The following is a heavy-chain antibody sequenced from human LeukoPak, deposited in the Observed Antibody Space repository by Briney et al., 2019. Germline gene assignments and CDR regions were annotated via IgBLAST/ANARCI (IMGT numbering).Heavy chain of an antibody. V-gene: IGHV4-34*01. D-gene: IGHD6-19*01. CDR2: INHSGST. J-gene: IGHJ6*02. CDR3: ARASSSGWSYYYYYGMDV. Sequence: SETLSLTCAVYGGSFSGYYWSWIRQPPGKGLEWIGEINHSGSTNYNPSLKSRVTISVDTSKNQFSLKLSSVTAADTAVYYCARASSSGWSYYYYYGMDVWGQGTTVTVSS. CDR1: GGSFSGYY.